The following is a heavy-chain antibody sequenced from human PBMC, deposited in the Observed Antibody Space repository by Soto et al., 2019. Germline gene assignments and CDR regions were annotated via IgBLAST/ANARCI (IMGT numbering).Heavy chain of an antibody. CDR2: IYYSGST. V-gene: IGHV4-59*08. CDR1: GGSISSYY. Sequence: SETLSLTCTVSGGSISSYYWSWIRQPPGKGLEWIGYIYYSGSTNYNPSLKSRVTISVDTSKNQFSLKLSSVTAADTAVYYCARSIAAADNWFDPWGQGTLVTVSS. CDR3: ARSIAAADNWFDP. J-gene: IGHJ5*02. D-gene: IGHD6-13*01.